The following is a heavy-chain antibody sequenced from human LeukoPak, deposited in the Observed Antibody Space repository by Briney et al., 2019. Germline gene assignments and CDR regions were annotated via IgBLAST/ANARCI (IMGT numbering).Heavy chain of an antibody. D-gene: IGHD4-17*01. CDR1: GYTFTSYG. CDR2: ISAYNGNT. CDR3: ARTVTDYGDYPRLRWFDP. Sequence: GASVKVSCKASGYTFTSYGISWVRQAPGQGLEWMGRISAYNGNTNYAQKLQGRVTMTTDTSTSTAYMELRSLRSDDTAVYYCARTVTDYGDYPRLRWFDPWGQGTLVTVSS. J-gene: IGHJ5*02. V-gene: IGHV1-18*01.